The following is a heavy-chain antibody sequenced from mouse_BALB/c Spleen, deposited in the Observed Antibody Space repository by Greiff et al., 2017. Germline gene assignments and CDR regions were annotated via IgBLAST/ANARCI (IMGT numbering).Heavy chain of an antibody. CDR1: GFTFSSYA. CDR2: ISSGGSYT. V-gene: IGHV5-9-4*01. D-gene: IGHD4-1*01. J-gene: IGHJ4*01. CDR3: SRNPGVYAMDY. Sequence: EVQLVESGGGLVKPGGSLKLSCAASGFTFSSYAMSWVRQSPEKRLEWVAEISSGGSYTYYPDTVTGRFTISRDNAKNTLYLELSSLRSEDTAMYYCSRNPGVYAMDYWGQGTSVTVSA.